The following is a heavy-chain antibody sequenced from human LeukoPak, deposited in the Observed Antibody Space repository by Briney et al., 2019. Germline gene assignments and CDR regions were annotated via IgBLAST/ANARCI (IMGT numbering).Heavy chain of an antibody. CDR3: ARVSLALLWFGSMDV. V-gene: IGHV3-48*03. D-gene: IGHD3-10*01. CDR2: ISSSGSTI. Sequence: GGSLRLSCAASGFTFSSYEMNWVRQAPGKGLEWVSYISSSGSTIYYADSVKGRFTISRDNAKNSLYLQMNSLRAEDTAVYYCARVSLALLWFGSMDVWGKGTTVTISS. J-gene: IGHJ6*03. CDR1: GFTFSSYE.